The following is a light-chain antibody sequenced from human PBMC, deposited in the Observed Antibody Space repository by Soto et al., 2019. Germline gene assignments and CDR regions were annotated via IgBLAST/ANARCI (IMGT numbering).Light chain of an antibody. CDR2: DTS. CDR1: QGIGDT. Sequence: VLTQSPATLSVSQGEGVTLSCRASQGIGDTLAWYQHKPGQTPRLLIYDTSARATGVPARFSGSRSGSEFILTINNLQPEDFASYFCLQVYSFPRTFGLGTKVDIK. CDR3: LQVYSFPRT. J-gene: IGKJ1*01. V-gene: IGKV3-15*01.